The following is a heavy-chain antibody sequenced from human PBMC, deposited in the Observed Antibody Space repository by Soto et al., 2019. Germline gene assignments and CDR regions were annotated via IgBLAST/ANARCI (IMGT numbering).Heavy chain of an antibody. D-gene: IGHD4-17*01. CDR2: ISAXNGNK. CDR3: ARDLTTVTNDAFDI. Sequence: XSVKVSCKASGYTFTSYGISWVRQAPGQGREWMGWISAXNGNKXYAKKLKGRVXXNTDTYTXXDYMELRSLGSDDTAVYYCARDLTTVTNDAFDIWGQGTMVTVSS. J-gene: IGHJ3*02. CDR1: GYTFTSYG. V-gene: IGHV1-18*01.